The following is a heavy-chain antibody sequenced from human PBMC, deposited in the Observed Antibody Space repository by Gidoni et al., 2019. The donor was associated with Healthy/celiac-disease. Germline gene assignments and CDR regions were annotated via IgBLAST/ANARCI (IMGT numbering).Heavy chain of an antibody. Sequence: QVQLQQWGAGLLKPPETLSLTCAVYGGSFSGYYWSWIRQPPGKGLEWIGEINHRGRTNYNPALKSRVTISVDTYKNQFSLKLSSMTAADTAVYYCAREGVVAVRIGFDHWGQGTLVTVSS. CDR1: GGSFSGYY. CDR2: INHRGRT. D-gene: IGHD2-2*01. V-gene: IGHV4-34*01. J-gene: IGHJ5*02. CDR3: AREGVVAVRIGFDH.